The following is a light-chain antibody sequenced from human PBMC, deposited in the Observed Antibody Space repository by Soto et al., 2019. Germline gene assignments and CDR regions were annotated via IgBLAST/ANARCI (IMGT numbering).Light chain of an antibody. J-gene: IGLJ3*02. CDR3: AVWDVSLTAWV. Sequence: QAVVTQEPSFSVSPGGTVTLTCGVSSGSVSTRYYPSWYQQTPGQAPRTLIYSTSTRSSGVPDRFSGSIVGNKAALTISGAQADDESDYYCAVWDVSLTAWVFGGGTKLTVL. V-gene: IGLV8-61*01. CDR2: STS. CDR1: SGSVSTRYY.